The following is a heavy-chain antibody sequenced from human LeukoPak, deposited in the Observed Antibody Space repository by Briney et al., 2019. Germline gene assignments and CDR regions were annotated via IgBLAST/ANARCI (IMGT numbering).Heavy chain of an antibody. V-gene: IGHV4-30-2*01. CDR2: IYHSGST. CDR1: GSSISSGGYS. J-gene: IGHJ3*02. CDR3: ASLDVFDAFDI. D-gene: IGHD3-10*01. Sequence: SETLSLTCAVSGSSISSGGYSWSWIRQPPGKGLEWIGYIYHSGSTYYNPSLESRVTISVDRSKNQFSLKLSSVTAADTAVYYCASLDVFDAFDIWGQGTMVTVSS.